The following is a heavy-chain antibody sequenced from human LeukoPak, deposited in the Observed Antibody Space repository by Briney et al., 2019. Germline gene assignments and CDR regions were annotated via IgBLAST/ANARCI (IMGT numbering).Heavy chain of an antibody. J-gene: IGHJ5*02. D-gene: IGHD2-15*01. Sequence: ASVKVSCKASGYTFTSYGISWVRQAPGQGLEWMGIINPSGGSTTYAQKFQGRVTMTRDMSTSTVYMELSSLRSEDTAVYYCARSGVSYWFDPWGQGTLVTVSS. CDR1: GYTFTSYG. CDR3: ARSGVSYWFDP. CDR2: INPSGGST. V-gene: IGHV1-46*01.